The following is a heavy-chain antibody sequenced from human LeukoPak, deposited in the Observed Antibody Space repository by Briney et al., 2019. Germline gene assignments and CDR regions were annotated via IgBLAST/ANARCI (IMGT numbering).Heavy chain of an antibody. V-gene: IGHV3-23*01. Sequence: PGGSLRLSCAASGFTFSSYAMSWVRQDPGKGLEWLPAISGSGGSTYYADSVQGRFTISRDNSKNTLDLQMNSLRAEDTAVYYCARRYSYGLSGFDYWGQGTLVTVSS. CDR2: ISGSGGST. CDR1: GFTFSSYA. J-gene: IGHJ4*02. CDR3: ARRYSYGLSGFDY. D-gene: IGHD5-18*01.